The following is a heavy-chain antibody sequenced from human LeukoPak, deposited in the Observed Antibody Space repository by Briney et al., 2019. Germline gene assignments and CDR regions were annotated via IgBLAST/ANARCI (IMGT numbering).Heavy chain of an antibody. D-gene: IGHD3-3*01. CDR1: GGSISSYY. CDR3: AIQYYDFWSGYYREENWFDP. V-gene: IGHV4-4*07. CDR2: IYTSGST. J-gene: IGHJ5*02. Sequence: PSETLSLTCTVSGGSISSYYWSWIRQPAGKGLEWIGRIYTSGSTNYNPSLKSRVTMSVDTSKNQFSLKLSSVTAADTAVYYCAIQYYDFWSGYYREENWFDPWGQGTLVTVSS.